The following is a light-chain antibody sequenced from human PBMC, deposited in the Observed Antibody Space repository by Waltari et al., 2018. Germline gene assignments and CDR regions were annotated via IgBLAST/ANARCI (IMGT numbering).Light chain of an antibody. Sequence: QSVLTQPPSASGTPGQRVTISCSGSSSNIEMNYVYWFQRLPGTAPRLLIYRSNQRPSGVPDRFSGSKSGTSASLAISGLRSDDEADYYCAAWDDSLSGLYVFGTGTKVTVL. V-gene: IGLV1-47*01. CDR2: RSN. CDR3: AAWDDSLSGLYV. CDR1: SSNIEMNY. J-gene: IGLJ1*01.